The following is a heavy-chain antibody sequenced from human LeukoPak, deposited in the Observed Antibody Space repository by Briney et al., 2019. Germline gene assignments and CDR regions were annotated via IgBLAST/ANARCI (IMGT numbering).Heavy chain of an antibody. V-gene: IGHV4-59*01. CDR1: GGSISNYY. D-gene: IGHD4-17*01. Sequence: PSETLSLTCTVSGGSISNYYWSWIRQSPVKGLEWISYIYFSGATNYNPSLKSRVTISVDTSKNQFSLKLSSVTAADTAVYYCAREDPQTTVPEGLDVWGQGTTVTVSS. CDR3: AREDPQTTVPEGLDV. CDR2: IYFSGAT. J-gene: IGHJ6*02.